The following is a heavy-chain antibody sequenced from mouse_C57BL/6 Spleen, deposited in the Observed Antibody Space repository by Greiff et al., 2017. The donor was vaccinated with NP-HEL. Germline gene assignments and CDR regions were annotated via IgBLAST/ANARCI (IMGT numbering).Heavy chain of an antibody. J-gene: IGHJ3*01. Sequence: QVQLQQSGAELVRPGTSVQVSCKASGYAFTNYLIEWVKQRPGQGLEWIGVINPGSGGTNYNEEFKGKATLTADKSSSTAYMQLSSLTSEDSAVYFCAREGAIYYGNYGAYWGQGTLVTVSA. CDR1: GYAFTNYL. D-gene: IGHD2-1*01. CDR2: INPGSGGT. CDR3: AREGAIYYGNYGAY. V-gene: IGHV1-54*01.